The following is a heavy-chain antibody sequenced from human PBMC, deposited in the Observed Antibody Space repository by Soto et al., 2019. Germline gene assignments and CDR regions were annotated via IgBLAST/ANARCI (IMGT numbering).Heavy chain of an antibody. CDR2: ISGSGGST. Sequence: EVQLLESGGGLVQPGGSLRRSCAASGLTFSSYAMSWVRQAPGKGLEWVSAISGSGGSTYYADSVKGRFTFSRDNSKNTLYLQMNSLRAEDTAVYYCAKSNGWYAEFDYWGQGTLVTVSS. D-gene: IGHD6-19*01. CDR1: GLTFSSYA. V-gene: IGHV3-23*01. J-gene: IGHJ4*02. CDR3: AKSNGWYAEFDY.